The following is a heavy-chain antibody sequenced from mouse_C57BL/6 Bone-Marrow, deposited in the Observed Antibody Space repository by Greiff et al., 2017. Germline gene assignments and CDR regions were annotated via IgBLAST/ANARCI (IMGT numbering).Heavy chain of an antibody. Sequence: VQLQQSGAELARPGASVKLSCKASGYTFTSYGISWVKQRTGQGLEWIGEIYPRSGNTYYNEKFKGKATLTAGKSSSTAYMELRSLTSEDSAVYFCARGDGYWGQGTTLTVSS. J-gene: IGHJ2*01. CDR3: ARGDGY. CDR2: IYPRSGNT. V-gene: IGHV1-81*01. CDR1: GYTFTSYG.